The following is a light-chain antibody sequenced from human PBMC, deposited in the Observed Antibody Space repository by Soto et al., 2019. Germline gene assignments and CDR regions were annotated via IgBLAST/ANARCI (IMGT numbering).Light chain of an antibody. J-gene: IGLJ1*01. V-gene: IGLV2-14*03. Sequence: SALTQPASVSGSPGQSITISCTGASSDVGGFDHVSWYQQHPGKVPRLLIYDVSSRPSGVSDRFSGSKSGNTASLTISGLQAADEADYYCNSFTTTNTDVFGTGTKLTVL. CDR3: NSFTTTNTDV. CDR1: SSDVGGFDH. CDR2: DVS.